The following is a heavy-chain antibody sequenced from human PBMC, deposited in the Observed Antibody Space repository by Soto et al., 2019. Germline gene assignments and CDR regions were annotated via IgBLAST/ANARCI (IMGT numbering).Heavy chain of an antibody. Sequence: SETLCLTCTVSGGSMSSYYWSWIRQPPGKGLEWIGYIYYSGSTNYNPSLKSRVTISVDTSKNQFSLKLSSVTAADTAVYYCARVGPDYYGSRRYPLDFWGQRTLVTVSS. V-gene: IGHV4-59*01. J-gene: IGHJ4*01. CDR3: ARVGPDYYGSRRYPLDF. CDR2: IYYSGST. CDR1: GGSMSSYY. D-gene: IGHD3-10*01.